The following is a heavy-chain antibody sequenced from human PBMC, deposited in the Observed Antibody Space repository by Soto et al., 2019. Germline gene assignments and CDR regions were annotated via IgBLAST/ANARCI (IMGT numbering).Heavy chain of an antibody. CDR3: AGRIAVAGTLAY. D-gene: IGHD6-19*01. V-gene: IGHV3-23*01. CDR1: GLTFSSYA. J-gene: IGHJ4*02. CDR2: ISGSGGST. Sequence: PGGSLRLSCAASGLTFSSYAMSWVRQAPGKGLEWVSAISGSGGSTFYADSVKGRFTISRDNSKNTLFVQMNSLRSEDTAVYYCAGRIAVAGTLAYWGQGTLVTVSS.